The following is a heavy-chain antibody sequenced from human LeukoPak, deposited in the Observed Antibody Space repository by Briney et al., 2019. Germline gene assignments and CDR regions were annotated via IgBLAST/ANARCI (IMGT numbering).Heavy chain of an antibody. J-gene: IGHJ4*02. Sequence: GGSLRPSCAASGFTFSSYGMHWVRQAPGKGLEWVAVISYDGSNKYYADSVKGRFTISRDNSKNTLYLQMNSLRAEDTAVYYCAKDRGTVVPAPYYWGQGTLVTVSS. V-gene: IGHV3-30*18. CDR2: ISYDGSNK. CDR3: AKDRGTVVPAPYY. D-gene: IGHD2-2*01. CDR1: GFTFSSYG.